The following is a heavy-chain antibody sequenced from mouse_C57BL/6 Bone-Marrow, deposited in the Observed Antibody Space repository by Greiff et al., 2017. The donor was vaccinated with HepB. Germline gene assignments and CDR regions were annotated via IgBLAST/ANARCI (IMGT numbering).Heavy chain of an antibody. V-gene: IGHV1-78*01. CDR2: IYPRDGST. CDR1: GHTFTDHT. Sequence: QLQQSDAPPLKPGASLKISCKVSGHTFTDHTIHWMKQRPEQGLEWIGYIYPRDGSTKYNEKFKGKATLTADKSSSTAYMQLNSLTSEDSAVYFCARCGTYWYFDVWGTGTTVTVSS. CDR3: ARCGTYWYFDV. J-gene: IGHJ1*03.